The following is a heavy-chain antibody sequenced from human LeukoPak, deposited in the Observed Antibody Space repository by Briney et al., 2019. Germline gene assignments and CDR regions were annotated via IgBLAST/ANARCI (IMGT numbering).Heavy chain of an antibody. J-gene: IGHJ4*02. CDR3: AKQQIHSLIQLWSSDY. CDR1: GFTFSSYA. CDR2: ICGSGGST. V-gene: IGHV3-23*01. D-gene: IGHD5-18*01. Sequence: GGSLRLSCAASGFTFSSYAMSWVRQAPGKGLEWVSAICGSGGSTYYADSVKGRFTISRDNSKNTLYLQMNSLRAEDTAVYYCAKQQIHSLIQLWSSDYWGQGTLVTVSS.